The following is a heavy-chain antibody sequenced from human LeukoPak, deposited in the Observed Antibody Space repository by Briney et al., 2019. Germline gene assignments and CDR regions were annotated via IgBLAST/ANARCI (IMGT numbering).Heavy chain of an antibody. CDR1: GYTFTGYY. J-gene: IGHJ4*02. V-gene: IGHV1-69*04. Sequence: ASVTVSCKASGYTFTGYYMHWVRQAPGQGLEWMGRIIPILGIANYAQKFQGRVTITADKSTSTAYMELSSLRSEDTAVYYCAREALAAAGTGPLDYWGQGTLVTVSS. CDR2: IIPILGIA. D-gene: IGHD6-13*01. CDR3: AREALAAAGTGPLDY.